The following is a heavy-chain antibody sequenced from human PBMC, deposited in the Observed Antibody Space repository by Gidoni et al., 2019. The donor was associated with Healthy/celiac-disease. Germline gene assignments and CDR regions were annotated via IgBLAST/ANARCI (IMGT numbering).Heavy chain of an antibody. CDR2: IIPILGIA. Sequence: QVQLEQSGAEVKKPGSSVTVSCKASGGPFSSYTISWVRPAPGPGLEWMGRIIPILGIANYAQKFQGRVTITADKSTSTAYMELSSLRSEDTAVYYCARAGCSGGSCYPWGQGTLVTVSS. D-gene: IGHD2-15*01. V-gene: IGHV1-69*02. J-gene: IGHJ5*02. CDR1: GGPFSSYT. CDR3: ARAGCSGGSCYP.